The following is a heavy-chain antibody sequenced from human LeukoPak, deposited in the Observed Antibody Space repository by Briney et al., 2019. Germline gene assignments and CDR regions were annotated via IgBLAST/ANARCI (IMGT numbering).Heavy chain of an antibody. CDR2: SYYSGNA. CDR3: ARDASGYGGIIGY. V-gene: IGHV4-59*12. Sequence: SETLSLTCTVSGGSISSYYWSWIRQPPGKGLELIAYSYYSGNANYNPSLESRVTISVDTSKNQFSLKLSSVTAADTAVYYCARDASGYGGIIGYWGQGTLVTVSS. J-gene: IGHJ4*02. D-gene: IGHD5-12*01. CDR1: GGSISSYY.